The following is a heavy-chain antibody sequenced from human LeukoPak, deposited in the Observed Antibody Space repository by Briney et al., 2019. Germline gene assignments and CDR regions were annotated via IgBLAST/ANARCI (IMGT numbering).Heavy chain of an antibody. CDR1: GFTFDDYG. CDR2: INWNVGST. CDR3: ARSVAASRDY. V-gene: IGHV3-20*04. D-gene: IGHD2-15*01. Sequence: GGSLRLSCAASGFTFDDYGMSWVRQAPGKGLEWGSGINWNVGSTGYADSVKGRFTISRDNAKNSLYLQMNSLRAEDTALYYCARSVAASRDYWGQGTLVTVSS. J-gene: IGHJ4*02.